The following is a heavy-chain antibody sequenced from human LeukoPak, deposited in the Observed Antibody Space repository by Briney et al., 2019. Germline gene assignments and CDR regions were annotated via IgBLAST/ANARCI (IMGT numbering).Heavy chain of an antibody. CDR2: FSGSGGST. Sequence: ASXXTLSXYXXSWVRQAPGKGLEWVSAFSGSGGSTYYADSVKGRFTISRDNSKNTLYLQMNSLRAEDTAVYYCAKDGIVATITYYFDYWGQGTLVTVSS. CDR1: XXTLSXYX. CDR3: AKDGIVATITYYFDY. D-gene: IGHD5-12*01. J-gene: IGHJ4*02. V-gene: IGHV3-23*01.